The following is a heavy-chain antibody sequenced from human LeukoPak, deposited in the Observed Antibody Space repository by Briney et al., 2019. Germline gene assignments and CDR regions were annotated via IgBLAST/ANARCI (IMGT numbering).Heavy chain of an antibody. CDR3: AREAVTPGGNWFDP. V-gene: IGHV4-30-4*08. J-gene: IGHJ5*02. Sequence: PSETLSLTCTVSGGSISSGDYYWRWIRQPPGKGLEWLGYIYYSGSTYYNPSLKSRVTISVDTSKNQFSLKLSSVTAADTAVYYCAREAVTPGGNWFDPWGQGTLVTVSS. D-gene: IGHD3-10*01. CDR2: IYYSGST. CDR1: GGSISSGDYY.